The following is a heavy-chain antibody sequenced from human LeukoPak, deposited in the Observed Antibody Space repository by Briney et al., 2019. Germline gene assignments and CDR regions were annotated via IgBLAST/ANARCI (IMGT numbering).Heavy chain of an antibody. CDR1: GFTFSEPW. V-gene: IGHV3-7*01. D-gene: IGHD3-16*01. CDR3: ATYSHWVAGDV. CDR2: MNEDGSEK. J-gene: IGHJ6*02. Sequence: PGGSLRLSCAASGFTFSEPWMSWVRQAPGKGLEWVANMNEDGSEKDYVDSVKGRFTISRDNARKSLYLQMSSLRAEDMAVYYCATYSHWVAGDVWGQGTTVTVSS.